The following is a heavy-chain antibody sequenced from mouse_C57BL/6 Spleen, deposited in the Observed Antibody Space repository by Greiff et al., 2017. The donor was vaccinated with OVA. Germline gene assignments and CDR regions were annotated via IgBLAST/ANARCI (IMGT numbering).Heavy chain of an antibody. V-gene: IGHV1-74*01. J-gene: IGHJ2*01. CDR2: IHPSDSDT. Sequence: QVHVKQPGAELVKPGASVQVSCKASGYTFTSYWMHWVKQRPGQGLEWIGRIHPSDSDTNYNQKFKGKATLTVDKASSTAYMQLTSLTSEDSAVYFCSIDYGSSHDYWGQGTTLTVSS. D-gene: IGHD1-1*01. CDR3: SIDYGSSHDY. CDR1: GYTFTSYW.